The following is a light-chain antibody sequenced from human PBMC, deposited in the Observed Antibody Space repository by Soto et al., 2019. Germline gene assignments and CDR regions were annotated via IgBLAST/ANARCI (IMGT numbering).Light chain of an antibody. V-gene: IGLV2-14*01. Sequence: QSALTQPASVSGSPGQSITLSCTGTSSDVGDYNYGSWYQQHPGKAPKLMIYDVSNRPSGVSNRFSGYKSGNTASLTISGLQDEDETDYYCSSYTSSSTLYVFGTGTKVTVL. CDR1: SSDVGDYNY. CDR2: DVS. J-gene: IGLJ1*01. CDR3: SSYTSSSTLYV.